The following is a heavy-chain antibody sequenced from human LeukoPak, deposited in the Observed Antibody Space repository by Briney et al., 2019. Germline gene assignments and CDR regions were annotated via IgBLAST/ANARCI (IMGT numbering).Heavy chain of an antibody. Sequence: PSETLSLTCTVSGYSISSGYDWGWMRQAPGKGLEWIGEINHSGSTNYNPSLKSRVTISVDTSKNQFSLKLSSVTAADTAVYYCARAGDIVVVVAGSSFDYWGQGTLVTVSS. V-gene: IGHV4-38-2*02. CDR2: INHSGST. D-gene: IGHD2-15*01. CDR1: GYSISSGYD. J-gene: IGHJ4*02. CDR3: ARAGDIVVVVAGSSFDY.